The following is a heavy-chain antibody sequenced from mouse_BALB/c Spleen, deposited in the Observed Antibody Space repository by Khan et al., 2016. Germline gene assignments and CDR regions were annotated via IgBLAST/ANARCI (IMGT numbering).Heavy chain of an antibody. CDR1: GYSITSDYA. V-gene: IGHV3-2*02. Sequence: EVQLQESGPGLVKPSQSLSLTCTVTGYSITSDYAWNWIRQFPGNKLEWMGYISYSGSTSYNPSLKSRISITRDTSKNQCFLQLNSVTTEDTSTCYCARDYYGSSYFDYWGQGTTLTVSS. D-gene: IGHD1-1*01. CDR3: ARDYYGSSYFDY. CDR2: ISYSGST. J-gene: IGHJ2*01.